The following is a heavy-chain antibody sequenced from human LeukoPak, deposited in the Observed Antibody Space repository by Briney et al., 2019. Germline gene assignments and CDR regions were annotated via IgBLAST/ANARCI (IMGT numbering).Heavy chain of an antibody. J-gene: IGHJ6*02. CDR3: ARVARRSTSAGAMDV. D-gene: IGHD1-26*01. Sequence: ASVKVSCKSSGYTFNNYAITGVRQAPGQGLEWMGWISGYNGNTNYAQKFQGRVTMTTDTSTTTAYMELRSLRSGDTAVYYCARVARRSTSAGAMDVWGQGSTVTVSS. CDR2: ISGYNGNT. V-gene: IGHV1-18*01. CDR1: GYTFNNYA.